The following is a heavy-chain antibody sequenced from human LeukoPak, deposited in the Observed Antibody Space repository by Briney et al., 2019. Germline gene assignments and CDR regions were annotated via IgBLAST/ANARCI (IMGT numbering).Heavy chain of an antibody. Sequence: ASVKVSCKVSGYTLTELSMHWVRQAPGKGLERMGGFDPEDGETIYAQKFQGRVTMTEDTSTDTAYMELSSLRSEDTAVYYCATSPLRYYDFWSGRTDWGQGTLVTVSS. CDR1: GYTLTELS. D-gene: IGHD3-3*01. CDR3: ATSPLRYYDFWSGRTD. CDR2: FDPEDGET. J-gene: IGHJ4*02. V-gene: IGHV1-24*01.